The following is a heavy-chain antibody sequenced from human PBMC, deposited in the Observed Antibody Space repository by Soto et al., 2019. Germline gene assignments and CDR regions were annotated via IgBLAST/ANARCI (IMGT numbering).Heavy chain of an antibody. Sequence: GGSLRLSCAASGFTFSSYSMNWVRQAPGKGLEWVSSISSSSSYIYYADSVKGRFTISRDNAKNSLYLQMNSLRAEDTAVYYCARDHRYYDSSGYYRSYYYYGMDVWGQGTTVTVSS. CDR2: ISSSSSYI. V-gene: IGHV3-21*01. CDR1: GFTFSSYS. D-gene: IGHD3-22*01. J-gene: IGHJ6*02. CDR3: ARDHRYYDSSGYYRSYYYYGMDV.